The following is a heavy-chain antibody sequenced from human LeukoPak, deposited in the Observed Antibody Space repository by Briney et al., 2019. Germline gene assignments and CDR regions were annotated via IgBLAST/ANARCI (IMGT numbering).Heavy chain of an antibody. V-gene: IGHV3-21*01. CDR1: GFTFNRNA. Sequence: GGSLRLSCAASGFTFNRNAISWVRQAPGKGLEWVSSISSSSTYIYYADSVKGRFTISRDDAKNSLYLQMNSLRDEDTAVYYCARGTGLSGSYYAFDYWGQGTLVTVSS. J-gene: IGHJ4*02. CDR3: ARGTGLSGSYYAFDY. D-gene: IGHD1-26*01. CDR2: ISSSSTYI.